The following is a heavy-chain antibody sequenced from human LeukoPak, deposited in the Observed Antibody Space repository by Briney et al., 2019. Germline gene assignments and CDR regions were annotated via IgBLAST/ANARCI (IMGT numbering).Heavy chain of an antibody. CDR3: ARTGYGRDGYNLF. V-gene: IGHV1-2*06. D-gene: IGHD5-24*01. Sequence: ASVKVSCKASGGTFSSYAISWVRQAPGQGLEWMGRINPNSGGTNYAQKFQGRVTMTRDTSISTAYMELSRLRSDDTAVYYCARTGYGRDGYNLFWGQGTLVTVSS. CDR2: INPNSGGT. J-gene: IGHJ4*02. CDR1: GGTFSSYA.